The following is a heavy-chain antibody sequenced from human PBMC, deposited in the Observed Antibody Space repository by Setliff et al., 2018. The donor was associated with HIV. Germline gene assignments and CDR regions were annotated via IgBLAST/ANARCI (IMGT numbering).Heavy chain of an antibody. Sequence: SKTLSLTCTVSGGSISSGTYFWSWIRQPAGKGLEWIGHIHTSGNANYNPSLNSRVTISEDTSKNQFSLKLSSVTAADTAVYYCATLHSSGWPYYSDYWGQGILVTVS. J-gene: IGHJ4*02. CDR2: IHTSGNA. V-gene: IGHV4-61*09. D-gene: IGHD6-19*01. CDR3: ATLHSSGWPYYSDY. CDR1: GGSISSGTYF.